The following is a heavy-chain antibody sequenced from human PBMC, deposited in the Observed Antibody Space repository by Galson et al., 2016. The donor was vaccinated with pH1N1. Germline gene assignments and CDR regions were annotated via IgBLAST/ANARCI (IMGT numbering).Heavy chain of an antibody. D-gene: IGHD3-3*01. V-gene: IGHV1-69*06. CDR1: GGTISEYA. CDR3: ARDRVPIFGVIKYYGMDV. J-gene: IGHJ6*02. CDR2: IIPIFGTP. Sequence: SVKVSCKASGGTISEYAISWVRQAPGQGLEWMGGIIPIFGTPNYAQNFRGRLKITADKSTSTVYLEKKSLTPDDTAVYYCARDRVPIFGVIKYYGMDVWGQGTTVTVSS.